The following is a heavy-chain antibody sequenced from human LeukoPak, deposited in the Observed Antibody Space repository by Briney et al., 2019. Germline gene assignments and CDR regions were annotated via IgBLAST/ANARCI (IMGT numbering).Heavy chain of an antibody. CDR2: IYHGGST. Sequence: SETLSLTCAVYGGSFSGYYWSLIRQPPGKGLEWIGEIYHGGSTNYNSSLKSRVTISIDTSKNQFSLKLSSVTAADTAVYYCARGRRYSSSWYGSYYFDYWGQGTLVTVSS. V-gene: IGHV4-34*01. CDR1: GGSFSGYY. CDR3: ARGRRYSSSWYGSYYFDY. J-gene: IGHJ4*02. D-gene: IGHD6-13*01.